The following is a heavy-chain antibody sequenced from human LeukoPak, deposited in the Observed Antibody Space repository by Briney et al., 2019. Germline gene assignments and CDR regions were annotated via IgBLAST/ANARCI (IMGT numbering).Heavy chain of an antibody. CDR2: INSDGSST. D-gene: IGHD2-2*01. CDR1: GFMFSSYW. V-gene: IGHV3-74*01. J-gene: IGHJ3*02. Sequence: GXLILSXVASGFMFSSYWMNWVRHAPGKGLVWVSRINSDGSSTNYADSVKGRFTISRDNAKNTLFLQMNSLRAEDTAVYYCARGPGAFDIWGQGTXVTXSS. CDR3: ARGPGAFDI.